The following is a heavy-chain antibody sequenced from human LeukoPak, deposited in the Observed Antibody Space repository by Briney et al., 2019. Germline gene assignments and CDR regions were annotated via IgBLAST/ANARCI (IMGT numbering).Heavy chain of an antibody. Sequence: PGGSLRLSCAASGFTFSSYAMSWVRQAPGKRLEWVSAISGSGGSTYYADSVKGRFTISRDNSKNTLYLQMNSLRAEDTAVYYCAKAFDDILTGYYCGFDYWGQGTLVTVSS. CDR3: AKAFDDILTGYYCGFDY. CDR2: ISGSGGST. J-gene: IGHJ4*02. CDR1: GFTFSSYA. D-gene: IGHD3-9*01. V-gene: IGHV3-23*01.